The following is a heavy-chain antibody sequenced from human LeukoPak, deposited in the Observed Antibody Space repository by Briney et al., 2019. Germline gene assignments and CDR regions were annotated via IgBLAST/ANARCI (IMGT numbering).Heavy chain of an antibody. D-gene: IGHD5-18*01. V-gene: IGHV4-39*01. CDR2: IYYTGSA. CDR1: GGSISSSSYC. CDR3: ARHPERYSYFDY. J-gene: IGHJ4*02. Sequence: SETLSLTCTVSGGSISSSSYCWGWIRQPPEKGLGWIGSIYYTGSAYYNPSLKSRVTMSVDTSKNQFSLRLSSVTAADTAVYSCARHPERYSYFDYWGQGTLVTVSS.